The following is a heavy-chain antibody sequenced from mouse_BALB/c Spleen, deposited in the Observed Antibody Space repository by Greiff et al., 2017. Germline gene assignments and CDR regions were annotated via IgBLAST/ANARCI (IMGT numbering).Heavy chain of an antibody. CDR3: AKGGANWGYYFDY. CDR2: IYPGGGYT. Sequence: QVQLQQSGAELVRPGTSVKISCKASGYTFTNYWLGWVKQRPGHGLEWIGDIYPGGGYTNYNEKFKGKATLTADTSSSTAYMQLSSLTSEDSAVYSGAKGGANWGYYFDYWGQGTTLTVSS. D-gene: IGHD4-1*01. CDR1: GYTFTNYW. J-gene: IGHJ2*01. V-gene: IGHV1-63*02.